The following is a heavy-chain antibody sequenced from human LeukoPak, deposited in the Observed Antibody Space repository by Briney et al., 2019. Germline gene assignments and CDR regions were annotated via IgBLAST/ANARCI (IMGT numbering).Heavy chain of an antibody. D-gene: IGHD1-26*01. J-gene: IGHJ3*02. CDR3: ASGIGGATLFDAFDI. CDR1: GYSFTSYW. V-gene: IGHV5-51*01. Sequence: GESLKISCKGSGYSFTSYWIGWVRQMPGKGLEWMGINSPGDSDTRYSPSFQGQVTIPADKSISTAYLQWSSLKASDTAMYYCASGIGGATLFDAFDIWGQGTMVTVSS. CDR2: NSPGDSDT.